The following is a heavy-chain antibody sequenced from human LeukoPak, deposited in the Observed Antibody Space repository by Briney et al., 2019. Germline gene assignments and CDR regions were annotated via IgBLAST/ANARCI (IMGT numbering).Heavy chain of an antibody. J-gene: IGHJ3*02. Sequence: SETLSLTRTVSGGSISSYYWSWIRHPPREGLEWSGYIYYSGSTNYNPSLKSRVTISVDTSKNQFSLKLSSVTAAGPAVYYCARDNWNDRAFEDAFDMWGQGTMVTVSS. V-gene: IGHV4-59*01. CDR1: GGSISSYY. CDR2: IYYSGST. D-gene: IGHD1-20*01. CDR3: ARDNWNDRAFEDAFDM.